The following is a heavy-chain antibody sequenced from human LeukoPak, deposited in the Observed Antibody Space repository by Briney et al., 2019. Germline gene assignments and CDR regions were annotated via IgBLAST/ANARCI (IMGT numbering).Heavy chain of an antibody. CDR3: ARDLTLSGYDPYYYYYMDV. CDR2: ISAYNGNT. Sequence: ASVKVSCKASGYTFTSYGISWVRQAPGQGLEWMGWISAYNGNTNYAQKLQGRVTMTTDTSTSTAYMELRSLRSDDTAVYYCARDLTLSGYDPYYYYYMDVWGKGTTVTISS. D-gene: IGHD5-12*01. V-gene: IGHV1-18*01. J-gene: IGHJ6*03. CDR1: GYTFTSYG.